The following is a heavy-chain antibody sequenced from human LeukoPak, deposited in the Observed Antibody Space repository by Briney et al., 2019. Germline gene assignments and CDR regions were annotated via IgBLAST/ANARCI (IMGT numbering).Heavy chain of an antibody. D-gene: IGHD2-15*01. J-gene: IGHJ4*02. V-gene: IGHV6-1*01. Sequence: SQTLSLTCAIFGDSVSRNNAGWSWIRQSPSRGLEWLGRTYYRSKWYNDYAVSVKSRITINPDTSKNQFSLQLNSVTPEDTAVYYCARDHVGSGTKPFDYWGQGTLVTVSS. CDR2: TYYRSKWYN. CDR1: GDSVSRNNAG. CDR3: ARDHVGSGTKPFDY.